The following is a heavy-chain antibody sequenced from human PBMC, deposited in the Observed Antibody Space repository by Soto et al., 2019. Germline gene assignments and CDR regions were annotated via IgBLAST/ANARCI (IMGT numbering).Heavy chain of an antibody. CDR2: TTYDGGIK. D-gene: IGHD6-19*01. J-gene: IGHJ3*02. V-gene: IGHV3-30*18. Sequence: GSLRLSCAASGFSFRSYGMEWVRLAPGKGLEWVAATTYDGGIKHYVDSVKGRFTISRDNSKNTLYLQMNSLRAEDTAVYYCAKLQWLVPDAFDIWGQGTMVTVSS. CDR1: GFSFRSYG. CDR3: AKLQWLVPDAFDI.